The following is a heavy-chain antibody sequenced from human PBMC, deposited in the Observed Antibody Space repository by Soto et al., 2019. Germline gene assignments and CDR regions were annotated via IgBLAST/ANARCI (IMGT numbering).Heavy chain of an antibody. Sequence: ASVKVSCKASGYTFTSYDINWVRQATGQGLEWMGWMNPNSGNTGYAQKFQGRVTMTRNTSISTAYMELSSLRSEDTAVYYCARVGDIETQTGYYSPNYYYYGMDVWGQGTTVTVSS. CDR3: ARVGDIETQTGYYSPNYYYYGMDV. CDR2: MNPNSGNT. V-gene: IGHV1-8*01. J-gene: IGHJ6*02. CDR1: GYTFTSYD. D-gene: IGHD3-9*01.